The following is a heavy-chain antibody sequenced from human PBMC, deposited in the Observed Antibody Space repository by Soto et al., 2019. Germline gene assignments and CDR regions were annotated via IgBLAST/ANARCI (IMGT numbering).Heavy chain of an antibody. V-gene: IGHV4-4*07. CDR1: GGSISSYY. CDR3: ARDRYSSSWYPYAFDI. J-gene: IGHJ3*02. D-gene: IGHD6-13*01. CDR2: IYTSGST. Sequence: PSETLSLTCTVSGGSISSYYWSWIRQPAGKGLEWIGRIYTSGSTNYNPSLKSRATMSVDTSKNQFSLKLSSVTAADTAVYYCARDRYSSSWYPYAFDIWGQGTMVTVSS.